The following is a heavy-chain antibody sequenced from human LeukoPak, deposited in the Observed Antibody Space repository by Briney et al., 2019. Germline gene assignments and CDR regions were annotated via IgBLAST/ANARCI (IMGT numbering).Heavy chain of an antibody. J-gene: IGHJ4*02. V-gene: IGHV3-30-3*01. CDR1: GFTFITYA. D-gene: IGHD2-15*01. CDR2: ISYDGSNE. Sequence: GRSLRLSCAASGFTFITYAMHWVRQAPGKGLEWLAVISYDGSNEYYADSVKGRFTISRDNSKNTLFLQMNSLRAEDTAVYYCARDPLSGGSYFDYWGQGTLVTVSS. CDR3: ARDPLSGGSYFDY.